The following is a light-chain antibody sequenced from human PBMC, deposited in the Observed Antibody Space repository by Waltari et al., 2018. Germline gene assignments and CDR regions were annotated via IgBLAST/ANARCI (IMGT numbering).Light chain of an antibody. V-gene: IGKV2-30*01. CDR1: QSLVSSDGNTY. Sequence: DVVMTQSPLSLPVNLGQPASISCRSSQSLVSSDGNTYFHWFQQRPGQSPRRLLYKVSNRDSGVPDRFSGSGSGTDFTLRITRVEAEDVGVYYCMQGTHRPWTFGQGTKVEIK. CDR2: KVS. CDR3: MQGTHRPWT. J-gene: IGKJ1*01.